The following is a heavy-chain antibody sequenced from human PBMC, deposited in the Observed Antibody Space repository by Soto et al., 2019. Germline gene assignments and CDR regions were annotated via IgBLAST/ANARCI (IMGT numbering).Heavy chain of an antibody. V-gene: IGHV3-49*04. D-gene: IGHD2-21*02. CDR1: GFTFGDYI. CDR2: NRSKAYGERT. CDR3: TRDSGDYGRYYNYSMDV. J-gene: IGHJ6*02. Sequence: GGSLRLSCRASGFTFGDYIMTWVRQAPGKGLEWVGFNRSKAYGERTEYAASVKGRFTISRDDSGGIAYLQMNGLKPEDTAVYYCTRDSGDYGRYYNYSMDVWGQGTTVTVSS.